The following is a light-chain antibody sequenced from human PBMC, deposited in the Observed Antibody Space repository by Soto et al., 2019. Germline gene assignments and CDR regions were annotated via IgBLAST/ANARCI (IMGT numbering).Light chain of an antibody. CDR1: QSVSRSN. CDR3: EQYGSSPPSIT. J-gene: IGKJ5*01. Sequence: IVLTQSPDALYLSPGERATVSCRASQSVSRSNLAWYQHKPGQAPRLLIYGTSNRATGIPDRFTGSASGTDLTLTISRLEPEDFAVYYCEQYGSSPPSITFGQGTRLEIK. V-gene: IGKV3-20*01. CDR2: GTS.